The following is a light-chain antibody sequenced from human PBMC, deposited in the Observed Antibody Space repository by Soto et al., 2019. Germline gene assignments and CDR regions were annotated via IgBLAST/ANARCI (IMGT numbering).Light chain of an antibody. CDR2: EDS. V-gene: IGLV2-23*01. Sequence: QSALTQPASVYWSTGQSITISCNETSSDFGSYNLVSWYQQHPGKAPKLMIYEDSKRPSGVSNRFSGSKSGNTASLTISGLQAEDDADYYCCSYAGSSTYVFGTGTKVTVL. J-gene: IGLJ1*01. CDR1: SSDFGSYNL. CDR3: CSYAGSSTYV.